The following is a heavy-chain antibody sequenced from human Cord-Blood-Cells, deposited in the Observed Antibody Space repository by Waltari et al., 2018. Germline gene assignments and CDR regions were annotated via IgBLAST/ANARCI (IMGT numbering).Heavy chain of an antibody. CDR3: AKERFGDWYFDL. Sequence: QVQLVESGGGVVQPGRSLRLSCAASGFTFSSYGMPWVRRAPGKGREGVAVISYDGSNKYYADSVKGRFTISRDNSKNTLYLQMNSRRAGDTAVYYCAKERFGDWYFDLWGRGTLVTVSS. D-gene: IGHD3-16*01. CDR2: ISYDGSNK. J-gene: IGHJ2*01. CDR1: GFTFSSYG. V-gene: IGHV3-30*18.